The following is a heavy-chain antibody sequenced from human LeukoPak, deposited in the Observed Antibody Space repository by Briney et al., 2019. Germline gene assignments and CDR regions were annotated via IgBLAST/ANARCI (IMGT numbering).Heavy chain of an antibody. V-gene: IGHV3-23*01. Sequence: GGSLRLSCAASRFTFSSYAMSWVRQAPGKGLEWVSASSGSGGSTYYADSVKGRFTISRDNSKNTLYLQMNSLRAEDTAVYYCAKRGPRGYYGSGSSEYYFDYWGLGTLVTVSS. CDR3: AKRGPRGYYGSGSSEYYFDY. CDR1: RFTFSSYA. D-gene: IGHD3-10*01. J-gene: IGHJ4*02. CDR2: SSGSGGST.